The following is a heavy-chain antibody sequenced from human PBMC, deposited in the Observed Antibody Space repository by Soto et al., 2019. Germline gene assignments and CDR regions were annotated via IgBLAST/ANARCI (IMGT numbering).Heavy chain of an antibody. D-gene: IGHD5-18*01. Sequence: PRGSLRLSCAASGFTFSNYSMSWVRQAPGKGPEWVSAISGSADKTYYVDSVKGRFTISRDNSKNTVSLQMNSLRADDTAVYYCAKEGYPPFFEYWGQGTLVTVSS. CDR3: AKEGYPPFFEY. J-gene: IGHJ4*02. CDR1: GFTFSNYS. V-gene: IGHV3-23*01. CDR2: ISGSADKT.